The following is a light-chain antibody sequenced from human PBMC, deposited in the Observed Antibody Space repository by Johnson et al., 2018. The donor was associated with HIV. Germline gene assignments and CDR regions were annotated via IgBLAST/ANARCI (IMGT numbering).Light chain of an antibody. CDR2: ENN. V-gene: IGLV1-51*02. CDR3: GTWDNSLSAHYV. CDR1: SSNIGNNY. J-gene: IGLJ1*01. Sequence: QSLLTQPPSVSAAPGQKVTISCSGSSSNIGNNYVSWYQQLPGTAPKLLIYENNKRPSGIPDRFSGSKSGTSATLGITGLQTGDEADYYCGTWDNSLSAHYVFGTGTKITVL.